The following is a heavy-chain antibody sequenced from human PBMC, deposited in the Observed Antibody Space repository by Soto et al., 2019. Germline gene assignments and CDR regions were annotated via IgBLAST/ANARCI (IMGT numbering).Heavy chain of an antibody. CDR3: AKGLTGAPYYAMDV. D-gene: IGHD7-27*01. Sequence: PSETLSLTCTVSGGSISSYYWSWIRQPPGKGLEWIGYIHYSGSTNYNPSLKSRVTISVDNSKNTLYLQMNSLRVEDTAVYYCAKGLTGAPYYAMDVWGQGTTVTVSS. V-gene: IGHV4-59*12. CDR2: IHYSGST. CDR1: GGSISSYY. J-gene: IGHJ6*02.